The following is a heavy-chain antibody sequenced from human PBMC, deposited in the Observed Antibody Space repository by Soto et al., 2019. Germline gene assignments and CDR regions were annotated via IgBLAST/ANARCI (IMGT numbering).Heavy chain of an antibody. Sequence: GASVKVSCKASGGTFSSYVISWVRQAPGQGLEWMGGIIPLFGSPKYAQQFQGRVTLTADKSTSTVYMDLTSLRSEDTAVYYCAGAHNDYGGEFHYWGQGTLVTVSS. J-gene: IGHJ4*01. CDR2: IIPLFGSP. V-gene: IGHV1-69*06. CDR1: GGTFSSYV. CDR3: AGAHNDYGGEFHY. D-gene: IGHD4-17*01.